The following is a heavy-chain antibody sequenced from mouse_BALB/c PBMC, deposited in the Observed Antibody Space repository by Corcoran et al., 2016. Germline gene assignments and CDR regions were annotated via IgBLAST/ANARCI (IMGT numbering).Heavy chain of an antibody. CDR2: INPYNDGT. Sequence: EVQLQQSGPELVQPGASVKMSCKASGYTFTSYVMHWVKQKPGQGLEWIGYINPYNDGTKYNEKFKGKATLTSDKSSSTAYMELSSLTSEDSAVYYCARGGNYVGFAYWGQGTLVTVSA. V-gene: IGHV1S136*01. J-gene: IGHJ3*01. D-gene: IGHD2-1*01. CDR1: GYTFTSYV. CDR3: ARGGNYVGFAY.